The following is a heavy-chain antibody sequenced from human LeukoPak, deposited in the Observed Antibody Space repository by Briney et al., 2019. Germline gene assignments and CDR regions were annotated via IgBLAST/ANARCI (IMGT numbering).Heavy chain of an antibody. CDR2: IYYSGST. CDR3: ARDRQHYYGSGSYSPGIRFFDY. CDR1: GGYISSGGYY. D-gene: IGHD3-10*01. Sequence: SETLSLTCTVSGGYISSGGYYWSWTRQHPGKGLEWVGYIYYSGSTYYNPSLKSRVTISVDTSKNQFSLKLSSVTAADTAVYYCARDRQHYYGSGSYSPGIRFFDYWGQGTLVTVSS. J-gene: IGHJ4*02. V-gene: IGHV4-31*03.